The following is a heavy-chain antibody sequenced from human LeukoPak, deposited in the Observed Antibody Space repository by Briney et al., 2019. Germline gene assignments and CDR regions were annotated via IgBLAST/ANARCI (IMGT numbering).Heavy chain of an antibody. CDR1: GFTFSSYY. J-gene: IGHJ3*02. CDR2: ISRSSSTI. Sequence: GTSLRLSCAGSGFTFSSYYMIWVRQAPGKGLEWVSYISRSSSTIYYADSVKGRFTISRDNAKNSLYLQMNSLRDEDTAVYYCARDQFYAFDIWGQGTMVTVSS. CDR3: ARDQFYAFDI. V-gene: IGHV3-48*02.